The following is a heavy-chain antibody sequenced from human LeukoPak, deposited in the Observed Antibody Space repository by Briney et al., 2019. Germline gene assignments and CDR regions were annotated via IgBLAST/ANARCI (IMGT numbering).Heavy chain of an antibody. CDR3: AKTYLRITRTTGYFDF. Sequence: PGGSLRLSCVASGFIFDDYAMHWVRQAPGKGLEWVSLITWDGTTTSYADSVKGRFTISRDNSKSSLFLQMNSLRPEDTAFYYCAKTYLRITRTTGYFDFWGQGTLVTVSS. D-gene: IGHD1-20*01. CDR2: ITWDGTTT. CDR1: GFIFDDYA. J-gene: IGHJ4*02. V-gene: IGHV3-43*02.